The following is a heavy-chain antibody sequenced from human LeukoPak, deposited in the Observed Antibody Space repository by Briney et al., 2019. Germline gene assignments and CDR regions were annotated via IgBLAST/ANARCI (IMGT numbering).Heavy chain of an antibody. CDR2: IEGDGNRI. Sequence: GGSLRLSCTASGFSFSGHWMHWARQLPGKGLMWVSRIEGDGNRITYADSVKGRFTISRDNAKNTLYLQMNSLRAEDTAVYYCTRDWRNLGYDYWGQGTLVTVSS. CDR1: GFSFSGHW. D-gene: IGHD5-12*01. V-gene: IGHV3-74*01. CDR3: TRDWRNLGYDY. J-gene: IGHJ4*02.